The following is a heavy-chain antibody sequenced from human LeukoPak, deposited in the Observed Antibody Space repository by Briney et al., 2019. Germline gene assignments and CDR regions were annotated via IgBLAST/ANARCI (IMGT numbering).Heavy chain of an antibody. CDR1: GYSFTIYG. Sequence: EASVKVSCKASGYSFTIYGFTWVRQAPGQGLEWMGWISTYDGNANYAQKLQGRVTMTTDTSTITAYMELRSLRSDDTAVYYCARAPSGFTYGPGDHWGQGTLVTVSS. CDR3: ARAPSGFTYGPGDH. D-gene: IGHD3-10*01. J-gene: IGHJ4*02. V-gene: IGHV1-18*01. CDR2: ISTYDGNA.